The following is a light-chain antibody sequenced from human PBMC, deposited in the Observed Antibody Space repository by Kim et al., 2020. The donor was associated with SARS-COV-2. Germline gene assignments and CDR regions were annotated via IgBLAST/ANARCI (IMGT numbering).Light chain of an antibody. J-gene: IGLJ3*02. CDR1: NIESKA. V-gene: IGLV3-9*01. CDR3: QVWDSNTVV. CDR2: RNN. Sequence: MALGQTARITCGGSNIESKAVHWYQQKPGQAPVMVISRNNNRPAGIPERFSGSNSGNTATLTISRAQVGDEADYYCQVWDSNTVVFGGGTQLTVL.